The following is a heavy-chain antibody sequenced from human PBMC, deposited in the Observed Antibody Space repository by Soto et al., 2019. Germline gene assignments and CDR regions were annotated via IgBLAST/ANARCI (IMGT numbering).Heavy chain of an antibody. V-gene: IGHV4-31*03. CDR3: ARVFKTMSFYYGMDV. CDR2: IYYTGST. D-gene: IGHD3-22*01. CDR1: GGSINRGGYY. J-gene: IGHJ6*02. Sequence: QVQLQESGPGLVKPSQTLSLICTVSGGSINRGGYYWSWIRQLPGKGLEWIGYIYYTGSTYYNPSLKRRIPISVDTSANQFSLMLSSVTAADTAIYFCARVFKTMSFYYGMDVWGQGTAVAVSS.